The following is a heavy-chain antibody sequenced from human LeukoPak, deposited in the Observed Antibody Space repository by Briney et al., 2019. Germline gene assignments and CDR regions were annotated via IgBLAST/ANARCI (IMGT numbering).Heavy chain of an antibody. V-gene: IGHV3-7*03. CDR3: ARRVVTATDDAFDI. J-gene: IGHJ3*02. CDR1: GFTFSSYW. Sequence: GGSLSLSCAASGFTFSSYWMTWVRQAPGKGLEWVANIKQAGSEKYYVASVKGRFTISRDNAQNSLYLQMNSLRAEDTAVYYCARRVVTATDDAFDIWGQGTMVTVSS. D-gene: IGHD2-21*02. CDR2: IKQAGSEK.